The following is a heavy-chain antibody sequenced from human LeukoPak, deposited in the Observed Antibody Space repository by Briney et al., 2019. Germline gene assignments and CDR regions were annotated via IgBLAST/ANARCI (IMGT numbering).Heavy chain of an antibody. Sequence: KPSETVSLTGTVSGVSINCSIYYWPWIRQPPGRGLECIGSIYYSGATYYNPSLKSRVTISIDTSKNQFSLKLSSVTAANTAFLCGATPYSGGYHRLDFWGHGTMVTVSS. J-gene: IGHJ3*01. CDR2: IYYSGAT. D-gene: IGHD1-26*01. CDR1: GVSINCSIYY. CDR3: ATPYSGGYHRLDF. V-gene: IGHV4-39*01.